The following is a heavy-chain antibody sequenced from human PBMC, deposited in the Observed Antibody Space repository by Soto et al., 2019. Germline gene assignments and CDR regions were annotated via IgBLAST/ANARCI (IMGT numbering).Heavy chain of an antibody. Sequence: QVQLVESGGGVVQPGRSLRLSCAASGFTFSSYGMHWVRQAPGKGLEWVAVISYDGSNKYYADSVKGRFTISRDNSKNTLYLQMNSLRAEDTAVYYCAKERHYDFWSGYYHYYGMDVWGQGTTVTVSS. J-gene: IGHJ6*02. V-gene: IGHV3-30*18. CDR1: GFTFSSYG. D-gene: IGHD3-3*01. CDR2: ISYDGSNK. CDR3: AKERHYDFWSGYYHYYGMDV.